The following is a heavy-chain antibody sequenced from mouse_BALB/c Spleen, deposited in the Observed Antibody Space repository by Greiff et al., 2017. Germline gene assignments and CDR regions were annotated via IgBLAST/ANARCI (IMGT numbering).Heavy chain of an antibody. J-gene: IGHJ4*01. CDR1: GFAFSSYD. Sequence: EVKVEESGGGLVKPGGSLKLSCAASGFAFSSYDMSWVRQTPEKRLEWVAYISSGGGSTYYPDTVKGRFTISRDNAKNTLYLQMSSLKSEDTAMYYCARHEGHSGDYAMDYWGQGTSVTVSS. CDR3: ARHEGHSGDYAMDY. D-gene: IGHD3-3*01. CDR2: ISSGGGST. V-gene: IGHV5-12-1*01.